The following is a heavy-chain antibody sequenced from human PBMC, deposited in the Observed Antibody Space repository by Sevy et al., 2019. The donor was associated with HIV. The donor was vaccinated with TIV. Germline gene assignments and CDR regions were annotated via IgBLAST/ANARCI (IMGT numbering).Heavy chain of an antibody. D-gene: IGHD3-22*01. Sequence: ASVKVSCKASGYTFTSYYMHWVRQAPGQGLEWMGIINPSGGSTSYAQKFQGRVTMTRDTSTSTVYMELSSLRSEDTAVYYCARAILTHYDDPNSSSPGMGVWGQGTTVTDSS. CDR2: INPSGGST. CDR1: GYTFTSYY. CDR3: ARAILTHYDDPNSSSPGMGV. J-gene: IGHJ6*02. V-gene: IGHV1-46*01.